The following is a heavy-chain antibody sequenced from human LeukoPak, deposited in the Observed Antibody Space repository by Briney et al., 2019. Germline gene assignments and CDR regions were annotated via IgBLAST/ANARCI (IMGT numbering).Heavy chain of an antibody. CDR1: GDSITSSTYY. V-gene: IGHV4-39*01. CDR2: IYYTGST. J-gene: IGHJ5*02. D-gene: IGHD3-22*01. CDR3: ARLYYYDAGGYPNP. Sequence: SETLSLTCTVSGDSITSSTYYWGWIRQPPGKWLGWIGSIYYTGSTYYNPSLKSRVTISVDTSKNQFSLKLRSVTAADTAVYYCARLYYYDAGGYPNPWGQGTLVTVSS.